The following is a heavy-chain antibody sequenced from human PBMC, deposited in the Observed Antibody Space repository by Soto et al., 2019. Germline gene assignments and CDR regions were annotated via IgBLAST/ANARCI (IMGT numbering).Heavy chain of an antibody. V-gene: IGHV4-39*01. CDR1: GGSISSSTYY. D-gene: IGHD6-13*01. J-gene: IGHJ5*02. CDR2: FFIGGNT. CDR3: ARPKTIGAAAGKGWFDP. Sequence: SETLSLTCTVSGGSISSSTYYWGWMRQPPGKGLEWIASFFIGGNTYYNPSLKSRVTVSVDASKNQFSLKLTSVTAADTAMYYCARPKTIGAAAGKGWFDPWGQGTLVT.